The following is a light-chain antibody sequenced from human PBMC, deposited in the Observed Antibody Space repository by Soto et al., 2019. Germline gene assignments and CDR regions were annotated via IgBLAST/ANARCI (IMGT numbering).Light chain of an antibody. CDR1: SSDVGNYNL. Sequence: QSVLTQPASVSGSPGQSITISCTGTSSDVGNYNLVSWYQHHPGKAPKVVIYEGSKRPSGVSHRFSGFKSGNTASLTISGLQAEDEADYHCCSYAVSNTHVFGTGTKLTLL. CDR3: CSYAVSNTHV. J-gene: IGLJ1*01. V-gene: IGLV2-23*01. CDR2: EGS.